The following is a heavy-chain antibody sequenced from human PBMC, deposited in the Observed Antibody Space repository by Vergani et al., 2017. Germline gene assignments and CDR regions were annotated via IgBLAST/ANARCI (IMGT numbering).Heavy chain of an antibody. Sequence: QVQLVQSGAEVKKPGASVKVSCKASGYTFTGYYMHWVRQAPGQGLEWMGRINPNSGGTNYAQKFQGRVTMTRDTSISTAYMELSRLRSDDTAVYYCAREESTIFGVVTTVDYWGQGTLVTVSS. CDR2: INPNSGGT. J-gene: IGHJ4*02. CDR3: AREESTIFGVVTTVDY. CDR1: GYTFTGYY. D-gene: IGHD3-3*01. V-gene: IGHV1-2*06.